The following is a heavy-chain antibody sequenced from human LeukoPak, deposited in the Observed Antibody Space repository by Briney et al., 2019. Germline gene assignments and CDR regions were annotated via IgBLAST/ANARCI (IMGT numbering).Heavy chain of an antibody. CDR2: INPSGGST. Sequence: ASVKVSCKASGYTFTSYYMHWVRHAPGQGLERMGIINPSGGSTSYAQKFQGRVTMTRDTSTSTVYMELSSLRSEDTAVYYCARDRSCSGGSCYSGALVLDPWGQGTLVTVSS. D-gene: IGHD2-15*01. V-gene: IGHV1-46*01. J-gene: IGHJ5*02. CDR3: ARDRSCSGGSCYSGALVLDP. CDR1: GYTFTSYY.